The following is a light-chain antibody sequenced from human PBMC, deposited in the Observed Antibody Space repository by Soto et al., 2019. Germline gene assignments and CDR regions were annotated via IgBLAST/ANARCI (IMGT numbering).Light chain of an antibody. V-gene: IGKV3-20*01. CDR1: QSVSSSY. CDR2: GAS. Sequence: EIGLTQSPGTLSLSPGERATLSCRASQSVSSSYLAWYQQKPGQPPRLLIFGASSRATGIPDRFTGSGSGTDFTLTITRLEPEDFAVYYCQHYRTSFGGGKKVEIK. J-gene: IGKJ4*01. CDR3: QHYRTS.